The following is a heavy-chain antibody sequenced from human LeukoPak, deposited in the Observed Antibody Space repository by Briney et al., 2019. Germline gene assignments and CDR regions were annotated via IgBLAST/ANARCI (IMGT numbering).Heavy chain of an antibody. D-gene: IGHD3-22*01. CDR3: ARDGGYYDSSGYSSFDY. V-gene: IGHV4-31*03. J-gene: IGHJ4*02. CDR1: GGSISSGGYY. Sequence: PSETLSLTCTVSGGSISSGGYYWSWIRQHPGKGLEWIGYIHYSGSTYYNPSLKSRVTISVDTSKNQFSLKLSSVTAADTAVYYCARDGGYYDSSGYSSFDYWGQGTLVTVSS. CDR2: IHYSGST.